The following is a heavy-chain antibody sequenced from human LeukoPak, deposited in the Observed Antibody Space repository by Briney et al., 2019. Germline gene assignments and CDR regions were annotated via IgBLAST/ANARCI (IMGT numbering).Heavy chain of an antibody. CDR2: ISAHNGDT. D-gene: IGHD1-26*01. Sequence: ASVKVSCKASGYTFTSYGISWVRQAPGQGLEWMGWISAHNGDTNYAQKFQGRVSMTTGTSTSTGYMELRSLTSDDTAVYYCARDFKRTVGATTTSDYWGQGTLVTVSS. CDR1: GYTFTSYG. V-gene: IGHV1-18*01. CDR3: ARDFKRTVGATTTSDY. J-gene: IGHJ4*02.